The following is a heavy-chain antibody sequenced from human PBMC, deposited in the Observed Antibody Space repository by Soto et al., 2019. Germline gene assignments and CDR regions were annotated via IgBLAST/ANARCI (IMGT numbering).Heavy chain of an antibody. J-gene: IGHJ6*02. Sequence: SVKVSCKASGGTFSSYAISWVRQAPGQGLEWMGGIIPILGTANYAQKFQGRVTITADESTSTAYMELSSLRSEDTAVYYCARDCTSGPLVGYYYYGMDVWGQGTTVTVSS. D-gene: IGHD2-8*01. CDR1: GGTFSSYA. V-gene: IGHV1-69*13. CDR3: ARDCTSGPLVGYYYYGMDV. CDR2: IIPILGTA.